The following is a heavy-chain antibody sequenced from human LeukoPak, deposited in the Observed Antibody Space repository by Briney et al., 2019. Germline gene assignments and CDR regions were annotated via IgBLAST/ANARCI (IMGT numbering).Heavy chain of an antibody. V-gene: IGHV3-23*01. CDR2: ISGSGGST. D-gene: IGHD1-20*01. J-gene: IGHJ3*02. CDR3: AKGLGITGMIDAFDI. Sequence: GGSLRLSCAASGFTFSSYAMSWVRQAPGKGLEWVSAISGSGGSTYYADSVKGRFTISRDNSKNTLYLQMNSLRAEDTAVYFCAKGLGITGMIDAFDIWGQGTMVTVSS. CDR1: GFTFSSYA.